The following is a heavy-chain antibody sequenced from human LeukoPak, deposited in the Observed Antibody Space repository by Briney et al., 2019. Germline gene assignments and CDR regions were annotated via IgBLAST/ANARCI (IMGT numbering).Heavy chain of an antibody. V-gene: IGHV1-69*13. J-gene: IGHJ4*02. Sequence: EASVKVSCKASGGTFSSYAISWVRQAPGQGLEWMGGIIPIFGTANYAQKFQGRVTITADESTSTAYTELSSLRSEDTAVYYCARDAISHEYYFDYWGQGTLVTVSS. CDR2: IIPIFGTA. CDR1: GGTFSSYA. CDR3: ARDAISHEYYFDY.